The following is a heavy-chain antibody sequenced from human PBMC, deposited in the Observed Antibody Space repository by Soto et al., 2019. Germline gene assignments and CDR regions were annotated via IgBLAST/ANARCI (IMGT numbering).Heavy chain of an antibody. D-gene: IGHD1-26*01. CDR3: ATTIVGAPPGRTYYGMDV. J-gene: IGHJ6*02. CDR2: IYPGDSDT. CDR1: GYSFTSYW. Sequence: GESLKISCKGSGYSFTSYWIGWVRQMPGKGLEWMGIIYPGDSDTRYSPSFQGQVTISADKSISTAYLQWSSLKASDTAMYYCATTIVGAPPGRTYYGMDVWGQGTTVTVSS. V-gene: IGHV5-51*01.